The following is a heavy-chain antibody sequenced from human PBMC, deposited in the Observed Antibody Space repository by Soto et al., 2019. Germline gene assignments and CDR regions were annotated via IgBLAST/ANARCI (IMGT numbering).Heavy chain of an antibody. CDR1: GYTFTSYG. CDR3: ARDHGVGATFLRLRGDYWFDR. V-gene: IGHV1-18*01. CDR2: ISAYNGNT. Sequence: QVQLVQSGAEVKKPGASVKVSCKASGYTFTSYGISWVRQAPGQGLEWMGWISAYNGNTNYAQKLQGRVTMTTDTSTSTAYMELRSLRSDDTAVYYCARDHGVGATFLRLRGDYWFDRWGQGTLVTVSS. D-gene: IGHD1-26*01. J-gene: IGHJ5*02.